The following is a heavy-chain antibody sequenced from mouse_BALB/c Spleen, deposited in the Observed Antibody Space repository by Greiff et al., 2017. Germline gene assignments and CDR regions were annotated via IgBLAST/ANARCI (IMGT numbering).Heavy chain of an antibody. CDR1: GYTFTSYG. V-gene: IGHV1-74*01. D-gene: IGHD3-2*01. J-gene: IGHJ4*01. Sequence: QVQLQQSGPELVRPGASVKMSCNASGYTFTSYGMHWVKQRPGQGLEWIGMIDPSNSETRLNQKFKDKATLNVDKSSNTAYMQLSSLTSEDSAVYYCATRQLELLLSYYAMDYWGQGTSVTVSS. CDR3: ATRQLELLLSYYAMDY. CDR2: IDPSNSET.